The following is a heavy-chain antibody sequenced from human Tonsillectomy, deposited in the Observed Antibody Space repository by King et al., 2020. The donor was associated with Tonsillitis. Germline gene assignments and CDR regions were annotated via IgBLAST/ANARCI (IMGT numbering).Heavy chain of an antibody. CDR3: ASQGFSGFEALG. CDR2: IYYSGST. D-gene: IGHD5-12*01. J-gene: IGHJ4*02. CDR1: GGSISSSSYY. V-gene: IGHV4-39*07. Sequence: QLQESGPGLVKPSETLSLTCTVPGGSISSSSYYWGWIRQPPGEGLEWIGSIYYSGSTYYNPSLKSRVTISVDTSKNQFSLKLSSVTAADTAVYYCASQGFSGFEALGWGQGTLVTVSS.